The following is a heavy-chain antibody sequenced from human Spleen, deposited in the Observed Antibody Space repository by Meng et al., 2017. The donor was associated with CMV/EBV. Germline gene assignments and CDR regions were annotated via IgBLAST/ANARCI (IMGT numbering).Heavy chain of an antibody. J-gene: IGHJ4*02. CDR3: ARGRAFDY. CDR2: IIPIFGTA. CDR1: GFTFSSYA. Sequence: KISCAASGFTFSSYAISWVRQAPGQGLEWMGGIIPIFGTANYAQKFQGRVTITTDESTSTAYMELSSLRSEDTAVYYCARGRAFDYWGQGTLVTVSS. V-gene: IGHV1-69*05.